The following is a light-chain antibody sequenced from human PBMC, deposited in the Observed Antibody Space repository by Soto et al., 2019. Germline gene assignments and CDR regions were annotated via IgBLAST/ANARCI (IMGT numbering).Light chain of an antibody. Sequence: DIVMTQSPDSLAVALCARATINCKSGQSLFFSSYNENYLAWYQQMPRQPPRLLIYGASNRECGVSDRFSGSGAGRDLSLTISSLQAEDVDGYYCQQYYRTPPTVGQGTTVDI. CDR2: GAS. CDR1: QSLFFSSYNENY. V-gene: IGKV4-1*01. J-gene: IGKJ1*01. CDR3: QQYYRTPPT.